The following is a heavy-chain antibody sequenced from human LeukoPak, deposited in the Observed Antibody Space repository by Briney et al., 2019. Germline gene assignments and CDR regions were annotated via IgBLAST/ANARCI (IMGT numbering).Heavy chain of an antibody. CDR1: GFSFSTYP. J-gene: IGHJ6*03. D-gene: IGHD6-19*01. CDR3: ARAVAALYYYYYMDV. V-gene: IGHV3-21*01. Sequence: GGSLRLSCTASGFSFSTYPMTWVRQAPGKGLEWVSSISSSSSYIYYADSVKGRFTISRDNAKNSLYLQMNSLRAEDTAVYYCARAVAALYYYYYMDVWGKGTTVTVSS. CDR2: ISSSSSYI.